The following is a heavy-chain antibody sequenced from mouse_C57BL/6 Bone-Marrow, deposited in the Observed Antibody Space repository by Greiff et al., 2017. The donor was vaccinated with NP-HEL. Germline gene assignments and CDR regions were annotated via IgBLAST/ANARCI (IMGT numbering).Heavy chain of an antibody. J-gene: IGHJ4*01. Sequence: EVKLMESGGGLVKPGGSLKLSCAASGFTFSDYGMHWVRQAPEKGLEWVAYISSGSSTIYYADTVKGRFTISRDNAKNTLFLQMTSLRSEDTAMYYCATFTTVVDDYAMDYWGQGTSVTVSS. CDR1: GFTFSDYG. CDR3: ATFTTVVDDYAMDY. CDR2: ISSGSSTI. V-gene: IGHV5-17*01. D-gene: IGHD1-1*01.